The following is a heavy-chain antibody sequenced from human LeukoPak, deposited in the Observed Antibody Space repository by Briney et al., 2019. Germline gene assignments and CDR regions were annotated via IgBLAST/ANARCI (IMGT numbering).Heavy chain of an antibody. CDR3: GKDCWRWQGIGD. V-gene: IGHV3-30*02. D-gene: IGHD4-23*01. CDR2: VMYDGTNK. Sequence: GGSLRLSCAASGFTFSNYAMHWVRQAPGKGLEWVAYVMYDGTNKYYSDSVKGRFTISKDNSKNTLYLQMNSLRPEDTAVYHCGKDCWRWQGIGDWGQGTLVTVSS. J-gene: IGHJ4*02. CDR1: GFTFSNYA.